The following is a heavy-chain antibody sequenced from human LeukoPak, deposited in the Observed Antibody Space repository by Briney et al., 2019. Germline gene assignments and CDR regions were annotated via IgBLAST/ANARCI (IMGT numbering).Heavy chain of an antibody. Sequence: ASVKVSCKASGYTFAGYYMHWVRQAPGQGLEWMGWINPNSGGTNYAQKFQGRVTMTRDTSISTAYMELSRLRSDDTAVYYCASHDYGDYELSYWGQGTLVTVSS. CDR2: INPNSGGT. J-gene: IGHJ4*02. CDR1: GYTFAGYY. CDR3: ASHDYGDYELSY. V-gene: IGHV1-2*02. D-gene: IGHD4-17*01.